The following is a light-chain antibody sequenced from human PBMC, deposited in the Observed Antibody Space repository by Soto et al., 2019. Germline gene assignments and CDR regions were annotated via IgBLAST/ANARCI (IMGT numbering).Light chain of an antibody. V-gene: IGLV2-14*01. CDR3: MSYKSRPSYV. Sequence: QSALTQPASVSGSPGQSITISCTGTGSDIGGYNYVPWYQQHPGKAPKLIIYDVSNRPSGVSNRFSGSKSGNTASLTISGLQAEDEADYYCMSYKSRPSYVFGRGTKLTVL. CDR2: DVS. CDR1: GSDIGGYNY. J-gene: IGLJ1*01.